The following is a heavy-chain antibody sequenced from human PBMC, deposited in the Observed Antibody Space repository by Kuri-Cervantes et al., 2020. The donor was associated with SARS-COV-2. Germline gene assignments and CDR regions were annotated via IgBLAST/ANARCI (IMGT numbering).Heavy chain of an antibody. D-gene: IGHD2-21*01. CDR3: ARVAGEGPIYYYYMDV. Sequence: GGSLRLSCVASGFTFNTYTINWVRQAPGKALEWVSSISGSGSYIYYADSVKGRFTISKESGENSLYLHINSLRGDDTAVYYCARVAGEGPIYYYYMDVWGKGTTVTVSS. CDR1: GFTFNTYT. J-gene: IGHJ6*03. V-gene: IGHV3-21*01. CDR2: ISGSGSYI.